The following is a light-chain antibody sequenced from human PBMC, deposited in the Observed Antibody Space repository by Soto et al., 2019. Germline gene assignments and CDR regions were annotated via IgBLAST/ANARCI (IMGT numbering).Light chain of an antibody. CDR2: QVS. CDR1: QSFLFSDGNTY. J-gene: IGKJ1*01. Sequence: VSTQSPLSLPVNNGESASISFRCIQSFLFSDGNTYLNWFQQRPGQSPRRLVFQVSNRDSGVPDRFSASGSGTDFTLKISRVEAEDVGIYYCLQGTRWPWTFGKGTKVDIK. V-gene: IGKV2-30*01. CDR3: LQGTRWPWT.